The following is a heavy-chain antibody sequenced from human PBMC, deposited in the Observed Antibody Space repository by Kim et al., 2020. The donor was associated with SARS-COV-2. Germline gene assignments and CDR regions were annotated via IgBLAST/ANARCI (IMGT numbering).Heavy chain of an antibody. Sequence: ASVKVSCKVSGYTLTELSMHWVRQAPGKGLEWMGGFDPEDGETIYAQKFQGRVTMTEDTSTDTAYMELSSLRSEDTAMYYCATAPAVAGTPPLGYYYYGMDVWGQGTTVTVSS. CDR1: GYTLTELS. CDR2: FDPEDGET. CDR3: ATAPAVAGTPPLGYYYYGMDV. J-gene: IGHJ6*02. D-gene: IGHD6-19*01. V-gene: IGHV1-24*01.